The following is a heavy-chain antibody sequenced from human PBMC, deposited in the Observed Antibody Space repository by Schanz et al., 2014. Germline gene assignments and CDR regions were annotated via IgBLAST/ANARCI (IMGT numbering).Heavy chain of an antibody. Sequence: EVQLVESGGGLVQPGGSLRFSCTASGFTFSSYSMNWVRQAPGKGLEWVSYVSRSTPDIYYADSMKGRFTMSRDNAKNSVILRMNSPRAEDTAVYYCVRDSFFAFDYWGQGTLVTVSS. CDR3: VRDSFFAFDY. CDR2: VSRSTPDI. V-gene: IGHV3-48*01. J-gene: IGHJ4*02. CDR1: GFTFSSYS. D-gene: IGHD3-3*01.